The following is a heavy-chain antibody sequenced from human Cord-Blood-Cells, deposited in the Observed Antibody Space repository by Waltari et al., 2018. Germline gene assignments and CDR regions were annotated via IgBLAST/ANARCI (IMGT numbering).Heavy chain of an antibody. CDR1: GGTFSSYA. Sequence: QVQLVQSGAEVKKPGSSVKVSCKASGGTFSSYAISWVRQAPGQGLEWRGGIIPIFGTANDGQKFQGRVTISADESTSTAYMELSSLRSEDTAVYYCATFPQLGMGGYWGQGTLVTVSS. J-gene: IGHJ4*02. CDR3: ATFPQLGMGGY. D-gene: IGHD7-27*01. CDR2: IIPIFGTA. V-gene: IGHV1-69*01.